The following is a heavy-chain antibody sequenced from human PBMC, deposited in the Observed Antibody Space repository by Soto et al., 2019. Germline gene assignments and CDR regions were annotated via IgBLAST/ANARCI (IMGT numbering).Heavy chain of an antibody. J-gene: IGHJ4*02. CDR2: ISGSGGST. V-gene: IGHV3-23*01. Sequence: EVQLLESGGGLVQPGGSLRLSCTASGFTFSSYAINWLRQAPGKGLEWVSVISGSGGSTYYADSVKGRFTISRDNSKNTLYLQMNSLRAEDTAVYYCASRTSGWYFDYWGQGTLVTVSS. CDR1: GFTFSSYA. CDR3: ASRTSGWYFDY. D-gene: IGHD6-19*01.